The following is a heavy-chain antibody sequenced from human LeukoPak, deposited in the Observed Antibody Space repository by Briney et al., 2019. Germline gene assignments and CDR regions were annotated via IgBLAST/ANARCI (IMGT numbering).Heavy chain of an antibody. D-gene: IGHD4-17*01. V-gene: IGHV3-74*01. CDR1: GFIFSNYW. CDR2: INPDGSSS. CDR3: VRQAVSGDSGIAY. J-gene: IGHJ4*02. Sequence: GGSLRLSCAASGFIFSNYWMHWVRQAPGKGLEWVSRINPDGSSSNYADSVKGRSTMSRDNAKSMVYLQMDGLRAEDTAVFSCVRQAVSGDSGIAYWGRGVLVTVSS.